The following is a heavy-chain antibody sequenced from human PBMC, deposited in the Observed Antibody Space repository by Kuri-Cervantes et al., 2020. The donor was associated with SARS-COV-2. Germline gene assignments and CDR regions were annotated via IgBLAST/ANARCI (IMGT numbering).Heavy chain of an antibody. D-gene: IGHD5-24*01. CDR3: ARGMAEVSYYFDY. J-gene: IGHJ4*02. CDR1: GYSISSGYY. CDR2: IYHSGST. V-gene: IGHV4-38-2*01. Sequence: SETLSLTCAVSGYSISSGYYRGWIRQPPGKGLEWIGSIYHSGSTYYNPSLKSRVTISVDTSKNQFSLKLSSVTAADTAVYYCARGMAEVSYYFDYWGQGTLVTVSS.